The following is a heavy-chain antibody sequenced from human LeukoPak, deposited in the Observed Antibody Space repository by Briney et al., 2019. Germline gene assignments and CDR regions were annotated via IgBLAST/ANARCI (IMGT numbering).Heavy chain of an antibody. D-gene: IGHD3-22*01. CDR3: ARLSSRRCPSTYSFDRRNYFDY. CDR2: INHSGST. CDR1: GVSISSYY. Sequence: PSETLSLTCTVSGVSISSYYWSWVRQPPGKGLEWVGEINHSGSTSYNPSLKRGVTMSVDTSNNQFSLKLSSVTAADTAVYYCARLSSRRCPSTYSFDRRNYFDYWGQGTLVTVSS. J-gene: IGHJ4*02. V-gene: IGHV4-34*01.